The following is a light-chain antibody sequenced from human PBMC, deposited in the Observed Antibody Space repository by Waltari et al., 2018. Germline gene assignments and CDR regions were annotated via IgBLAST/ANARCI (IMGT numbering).Light chain of an antibody. Sequence: DIVMTPSPLSLPVTPGEPASISCRSSQSLLHSNGYNYLDWYLQKPGQPPQLLIYLGSNRASGVPDRFSGSGSGTDFTLKISRVEAEDVGVYYCMQALQTWCTFGQGTKLEIK. CDR2: LGS. V-gene: IGKV2-28*01. CDR3: MQALQTWCT. J-gene: IGKJ2*02. CDR1: QSLLHSNGYNY.